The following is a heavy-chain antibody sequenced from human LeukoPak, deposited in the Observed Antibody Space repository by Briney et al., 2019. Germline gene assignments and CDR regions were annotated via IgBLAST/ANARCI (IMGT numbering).Heavy chain of an antibody. CDR3: AKDWRFRGYRVAGYFDY. V-gene: IGHV3-9*01. J-gene: IGHJ4*02. CDR2: ISWNSGSI. Sequence: HPGGSLRLSCAASGFTFDDYAMHWVRQAPGKGLEWVSGISWNSGSIGYADSVKGRFTISRDNAKNSLYLQMNSLRAEDTALYYCAKDWRFRGYRVAGYFDYWGQGTLVTVSS. CDR1: GFTFDDYA. D-gene: IGHD3-10*01.